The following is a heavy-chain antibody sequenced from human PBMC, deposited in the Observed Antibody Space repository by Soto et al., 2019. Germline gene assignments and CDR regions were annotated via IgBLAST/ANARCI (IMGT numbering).Heavy chain of an antibody. V-gene: IGHV1-69*13. J-gene: IGHJ6*02. D-gene: IGHD3-9*01. CDR3: ARGSKTYDILTGYYNDYYYGMDV. CDR1: GGTFSIYS. Sequence: SVKLSCKASGGTFSIYSISWVRQAPGQGLEWMGGIIPIFGTANYAQKFQGRVTITADESTSTAYMELSSLRSEDTAVYYCARGSKTYDILTGYYNDYYYGMDVWGQGTTVTVSS. CDR2: IIPIFGTA.